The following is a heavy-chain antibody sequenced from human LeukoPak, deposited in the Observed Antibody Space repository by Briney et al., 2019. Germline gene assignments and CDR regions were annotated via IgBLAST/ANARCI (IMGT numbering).Heavy chain of an antibody. J-gene: IGHJ4*02. D-gene: IGHD3-10*01. CDR1: GYSFTNYW. CDR3: ARSTYYGSGSPFFDY. Sequence: GESLKISCKGTGYSFTNYWIGWVRQMPGKGLELKGIIYPGDSDTRYSPSFQGQVTISADKSISTAYLQWSSLKASDTAMYYCARSTYYGSGSPFFDYWGQGTLVTVSS. V-gene: IGHV5-51*01. CDR2: IYPGDSDT.